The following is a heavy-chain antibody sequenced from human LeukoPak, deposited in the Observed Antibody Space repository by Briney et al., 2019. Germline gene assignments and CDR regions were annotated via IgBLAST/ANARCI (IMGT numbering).Heavy chain of an antibody. CDR3: ARDRSSTSQQWLVGFYYYYGMDV. Sequence: GRSLRLSCAASGFTFSSYWMHWVRQAPGKGLVWVSRINSDGSSTSYADSVKGRFTISRDNAKNTLYLQMNSLRAEDTAVYYCARDRSSTSQQWLVGFYYYYGMDVWGQGTTVTVSS. J-gene: IGHJ6*02. V-gene: IGHV3-74*01. CDR2: INSDGSST. CDR1: GFTFSSYW. D-gene: IGHD6-19*01.